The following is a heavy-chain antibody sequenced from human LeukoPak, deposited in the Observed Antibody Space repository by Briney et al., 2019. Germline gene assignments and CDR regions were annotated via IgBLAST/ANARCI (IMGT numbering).Heavy chain of an antibody. CDR3: ARDSVSSGWYDNWFDP. J-gene: IGHJ5*02. CDR2: ISSSVSTI. CDR1: GFTFSDYY. Sequence: GGSLRLSSAASGFTFSDYYMSWIRQAPGKGLEWVSYISSSVSTIYYADSVKGRFTISRDNAKNSLYLQMNSLRAEDTAVYYCARDSVSSGWYDNWFDPWGQGTLVTVSS. D-gene: IGHD6-19*01. V-gene: IGHV3-11*04.